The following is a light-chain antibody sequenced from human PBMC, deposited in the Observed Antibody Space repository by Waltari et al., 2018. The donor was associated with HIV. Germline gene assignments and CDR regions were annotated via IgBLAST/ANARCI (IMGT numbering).Light chain of an antibody. V-gene: IGLV2-14*03. CDR2: EVS. CDR3: TSYTTSDTLR. CDR1: SSAFGFDNY. Sequence: QSVLTQPASVSGSPGQSVTISCPGTSSAFGFDNYVSWYQQYPGKAPTLIIYEVSSRPAGVSDRFSGSKSGNTASLTISGLQNEDEADYFCTSYTTSDTLRFGGGTKVTVL. J-gene: IGLJ3*02.